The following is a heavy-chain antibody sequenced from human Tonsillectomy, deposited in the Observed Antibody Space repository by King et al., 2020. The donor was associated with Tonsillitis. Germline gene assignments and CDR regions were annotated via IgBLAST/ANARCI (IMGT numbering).Heavy chain of an antibody. CDR3: ARGIRCTNGVCYRNFDY. CDR1: GGSISSGGYS. Sequence: VQLQESGPGLVKPSQTLSLTCAVSGGSISSGGYSWSWIRPPPGKGLEWIGYIYYSGSNYYNPSLKSRVTISVDTSKNQFSLQLSSVTAADTAVYYCARGIRCTNGVCYRNFDYWGQGTLVTVSS. J-gene: IGHJ4*02. D-gene: IGHD2-8*01. CDR2: IYYSGSN. V-gene: IGHV4-30-4*07.